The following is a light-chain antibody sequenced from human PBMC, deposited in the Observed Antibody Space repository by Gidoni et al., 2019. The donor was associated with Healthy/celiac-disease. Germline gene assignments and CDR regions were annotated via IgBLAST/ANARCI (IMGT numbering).Light chain of an antibody. CDR3: QQYSSSRT. CDR1: QSVSSDY. CDR2: GAS. Sequence: EIVLTQSPGTLSLSLGERATLSCRASQSVSSDYLAWYQQKPGQAPRLLIYGASRRAAGIPDRFSGSGSGTDFTLTISRLESEDFVVYFCQQYSSSRTFGQGTKVEIK. V-gene: IGKV3-20*01. J-gene: IGKJ1*01.